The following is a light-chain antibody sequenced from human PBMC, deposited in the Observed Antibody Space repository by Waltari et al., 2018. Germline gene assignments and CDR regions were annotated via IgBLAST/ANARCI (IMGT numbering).Light chain of an antibody. CDR2: DVS. CDR1: SSDIGGYNF. J-gene: IGLJ3*02. CDR3: SSYAGSNNIL. V-gene: IGLV2-8*01. Sequence: QSALTPPPSASGSPGQSVTISCTGTSSDIGGYNFVSWYQHHPGRAPKLMIYDVSKRPSGVPDRFAGSKSGNTASLTVSGLQAEDEADYYCSSYAGSNNILFGGGTKLTVL.